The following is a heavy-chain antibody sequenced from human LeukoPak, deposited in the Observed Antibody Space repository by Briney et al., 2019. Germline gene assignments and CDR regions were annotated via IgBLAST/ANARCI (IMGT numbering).Heavy chain of an antibody. Sequence: PGGSLRLSCAASGFTFSSYGMHWVRQAPGKGLEWVADMSYDGSNKDYADSVKGRFTISRDNSKNTLYLQLNSLRAEETALYYCARGAEDASGSYIDVFDVWGQGTMVTVSS. J-gene: IGHJ3*01. CDR3: ARGAEDASGSYIDVFDV. D-gene: IGHD3-10*01. CDR1: GFTFSSYG. V-gene: IGHV3-30*03. CDR2: MSYDGSNK.